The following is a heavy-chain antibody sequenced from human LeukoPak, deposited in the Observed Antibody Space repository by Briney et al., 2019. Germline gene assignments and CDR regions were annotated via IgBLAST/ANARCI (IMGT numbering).Heavy chain of an antibody. Sequence: GGSLRLSCAASGFTYSTSAMTWVRQAPGKRLEWVSTISGYGGSTFYTDPVKDRFTISRDNSQNILYLQMSSLRADDTAVYYCAKGGHYSPFDPWGQGTLVIVSS. J-gene: IGHJ5*02. CDR2: ISGYGGST. CDR3: AKGGHYSPFDP. CDR1: GFTYSTSA. V-gene: IGHV3-23*01. D-gene: IGHD4-11*01.